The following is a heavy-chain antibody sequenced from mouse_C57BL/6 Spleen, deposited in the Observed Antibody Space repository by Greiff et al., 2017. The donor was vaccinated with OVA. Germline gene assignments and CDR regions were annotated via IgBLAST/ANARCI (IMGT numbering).Heavy chain of an antibody. Sequence: VQLKQSGAELVKPGASVKLSCTASGFTITDYYMHWVKQRTEQGLEWIGRIDPEDGETKYAPKFQGKATITADQSSNTAYLQRCSLTSEDTADYYCARDWDGYFDVWGTGTTGTVSS. D-gene: IGHD4-1*01. CDR2: IDPEDGET. CDR1: GFTITDYY. J-gene: IGHJ1*03. V-gene: IGHV14-2*01. CDR3: ARDWDGYFDV.